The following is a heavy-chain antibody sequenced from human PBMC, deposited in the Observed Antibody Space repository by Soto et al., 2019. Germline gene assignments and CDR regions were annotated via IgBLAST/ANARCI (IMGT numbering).Heavy chain of an antibody. CDR3: ARVGSVRGYSYGIDY. V-gene: IGHV4-34*01. Sequence: PSETLSLTCAVYGGSFSVYYWSWIRQPPGKGLEWIGEINHSGSTNYNPSLKSRVTISVDTSKNQFSLKLSSVTAADTAVYYCARVGSVRGYSYGIDYWGQGTLVTVSS. J-gene: IGHJ4*02. CDR1: GGSFSVYY. D-gene: IGHD5-18*01. CDR2: INHSGST.